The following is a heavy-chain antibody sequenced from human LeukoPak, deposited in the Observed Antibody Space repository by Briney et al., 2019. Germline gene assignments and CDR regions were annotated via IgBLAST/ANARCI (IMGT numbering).Heavy chain of an antibody. J-gene: IGHJ3*02. CDR1: GFTFSNYW. Sequence: GESLRLSCAASGFTFSNYWMYWVRQAPGKGLVWVSRINGAGSTINYADSVKGRFTISRDNGKNSLYLQMNSLRAEDTAIYYCARPIRGYYGFDIWGQGTMDTVPS. D-gene: IGHD5-12*01. V-gene: IGHV3-74*01. CDR2: INGAGSTI. CDR3: ARPIRGYYGFDI.